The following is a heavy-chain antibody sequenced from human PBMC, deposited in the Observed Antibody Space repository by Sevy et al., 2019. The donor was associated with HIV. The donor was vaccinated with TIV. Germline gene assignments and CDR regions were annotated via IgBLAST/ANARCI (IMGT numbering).Heavy chain of an antibody. CDR1: GYSFTRYW. D-gene: IGHD7-27*01. V-gene: IGHV5-51*01. J-gene: IGHJ6*03. CDR3: VRHATGEDYYSMDV. CDR2: IYPGDSDT. Sequence: GESLKISCKGSGYSFTRYWIGWVRQMPGKDLEWMGIIYPGDSDTRYSPSFEGQVTISVDKSINTAYLQWSSLKASDTAMYYCVRHATGEDYYSMDVWGKGTTVTVSS.